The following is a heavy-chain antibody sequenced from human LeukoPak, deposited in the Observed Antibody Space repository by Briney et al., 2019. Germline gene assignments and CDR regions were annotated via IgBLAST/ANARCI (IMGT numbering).Heavy chain of an antibody. CDR1: GFTFSSYA. Sequence: PGRSLRLSCAASGFTFSSYAMYWVRQAPGKGLEWVAVISYDGSNKYYADSVKGRFTISRDNSKNTLYLQMNSLRAEDTAVYYCARDPQTRYYYMDVWGKGTTVTVSS. CDR2: ISYDGSNK. J-gene: IGHJ6*03. V-gene: IGHV3-30-3*01. CDR3: ARDPQTRYYYMDV.